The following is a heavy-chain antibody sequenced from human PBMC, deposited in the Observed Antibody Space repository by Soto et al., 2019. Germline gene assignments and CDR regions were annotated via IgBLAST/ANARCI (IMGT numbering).Heavy chain of an antibody. Sequence: QIPLNESGPTPVKPRQTLTLTCTFSGFSLTTSGVGVGWIRQSPGKAPEWLALIYWDDDKRYSPSLKSRLTITKDTSKNQVVLTMADLDPADTATYYCAHRVLRTVFGLVTTTAIYFDFWGQGTPVAVSS. CDR2: IYWDDDK. V-gene: IGHV2-5*02. CDR3: AHRVLRTVFGLVTTTAIYFDF. D-gene: IGHD3-3*01. CDR1: GFSLTTSGVG. J-gene: IGHJ4*02.